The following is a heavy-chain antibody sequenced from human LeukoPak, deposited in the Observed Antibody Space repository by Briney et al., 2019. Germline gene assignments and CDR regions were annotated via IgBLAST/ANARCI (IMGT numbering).Heavy chain of an antibody. CDR2: IRSSSSYI. D-gene: IGHD2-21*02. J-gene: IGHJ4*02. V-gene: IGHV3-21*04. CDR1: GFTFSSYS. Sequence: PGGSLRLSCAASGFTFSSYSMNWVRQAPGKGLEWVSSIRSSSSYIYYADSVKGRFIISRDNANNSLYLQMNSLRAEDTAVYYCVRGLKTAYNYFDYWGQGTLVTVSS. CDR3: VRGLKTAYNYFDY.